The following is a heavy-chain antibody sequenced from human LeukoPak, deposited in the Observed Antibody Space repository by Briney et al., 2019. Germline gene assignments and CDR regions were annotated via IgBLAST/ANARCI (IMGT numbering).Heavy chain of an antibody. CDR3: ARDFGGAYYYDSSGYYY. Sequence: KPSETLSLTCTVSGGSISSSSYYWGWIRQPPGKGLEWIGSIYYSGSTYCNPSLKSRVTISVDTSKNQFSLKLSSVTAADTAVYYCARDFGGAYYYDSSGYYYWGQGTLVTVSS. CDR1: GGSISSSSYY. V-gene: IGHV4-39*07. CDR2: IYYSGST. D-gene: IGHD3-22*01. J-gene: IGHJ4*02.